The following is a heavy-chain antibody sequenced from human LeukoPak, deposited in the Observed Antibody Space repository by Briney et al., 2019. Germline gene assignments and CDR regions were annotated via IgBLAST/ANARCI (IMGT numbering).Heavy chain of an antibody. D-gene: IGHD3/OR15-3a*01. CDR1: GFTFSSYG. Sequence: GRSLRLSCAASGFTFSSYGMHWVRQAPGKGLELVAVIWYDGSNKYYADSVKGRFTISRDNSKNTLYLQMNSLRAEATAVYYCARDYDFWGNNWFDPWGQGTLVTVSS. J-gene: IGHJ5*02. V-gene: IGHV3-33*01. CDR3: ARDYDFWGNNWFDP. CDR2: IWYDGSNK.